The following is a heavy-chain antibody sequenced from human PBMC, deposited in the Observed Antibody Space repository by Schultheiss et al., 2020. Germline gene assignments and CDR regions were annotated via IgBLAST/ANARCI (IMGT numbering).Heavy chain of an antibody. J-gene: IGHJ4*02. CDR3: ASGPLGYFDY. D-gene: IGHD3-3*01. CDR2: IWYDGSNK. CDR1: GFTFSSYG. V-gene: IGHV3-33*08. Sequence: GGSLRLSCAASGFTFSSYGMHWVRQAPGKGLEWVAVIWYDGSNKYYADSVKGRFTISRDNSKNTLYLEMISLRAEDTAVYYCASGPLGYFDYWGQGTLVTVSS.